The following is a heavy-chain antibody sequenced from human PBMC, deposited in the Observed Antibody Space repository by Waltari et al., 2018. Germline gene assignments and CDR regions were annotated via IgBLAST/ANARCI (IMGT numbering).Heavy chain of an antibody. CDR2: LDGEDVKT. CDR1: GHTLTELS. D-gene: IGHD3-10*01. V-gene: IGHV1-24*01. Sequence: QVQLIQSGAEVKKPGASVKVSCKVSGHTLTELSIHWVRQAPGKGPEWMGGLDGEDVKTIYAQNFEGRVTMTEDTSTDTAYMELTSLRSEDTAGYYGAREEVVRGVINSNWFDPWGQGTLVTVSS. J-gene: IGHJ5*02. CDR3: AREEVVRGVINSNWFDP.